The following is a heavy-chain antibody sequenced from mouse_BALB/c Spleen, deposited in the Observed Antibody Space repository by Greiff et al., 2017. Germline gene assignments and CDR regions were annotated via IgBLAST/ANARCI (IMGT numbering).Heavy chain of an antibody. CDR1: GFTFSSYT. J-gene: IGHJ3*01. Sequence: DVKLVESGGGLVKPGGSLKLSCAASGFTFSSYTMSWVRQTPEKRLEWVATISSGGGNTYYPDSVKGRFTISRDNAKNNLYMQMSSLRSEDTALYYCARYLPFAYWGQGTLVTVSA. CDR3: ARYLPFAY. V-gene: IGHV5-9*03. CDR2: ISSGGGNT.